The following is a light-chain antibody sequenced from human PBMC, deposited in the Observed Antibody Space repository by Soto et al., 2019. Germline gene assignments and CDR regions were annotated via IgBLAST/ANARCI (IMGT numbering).Light chain of an antibody. CDR2: SNT. CDR3: AAWDDSLNGVV. J-gene: IGLJ2*01. Sequence: QSVLTQPPSASGTPGQTIAISCSGGSSNIGSHTVNWYQQLSGTAPRLLIYSNTQRPSGVPDRFSGSKSGTSASLAISGLQSEYEGDYYCAAWDDSLNGVVFGGGTQLTVL. CDR1: SSNIGSHT. V-gene: IGLV1-44*01.